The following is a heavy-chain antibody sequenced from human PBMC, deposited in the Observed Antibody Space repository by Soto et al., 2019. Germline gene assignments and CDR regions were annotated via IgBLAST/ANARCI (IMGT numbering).Heavy chain of an antibody. V-gene: IGHV3-21*01. CDR2: ISSSSSYI. D-gene: IGHD6-13*01. CDR1: GFTFSSYS. J-gene: IGHJ6*03. CDR3: ARVHPGIEAAQPWANYYYYMEV. Sequence: GVPLRLSCAASGFTFSSYSMNWVRQAPGKGLEWVSSISSSSSYIYYADPVKGRFTISRDNAKNSLYLQMNSLRAEDTAVYYCARVHPGIEAAQPWANYYYYMEVWGKGTTVTVSS.